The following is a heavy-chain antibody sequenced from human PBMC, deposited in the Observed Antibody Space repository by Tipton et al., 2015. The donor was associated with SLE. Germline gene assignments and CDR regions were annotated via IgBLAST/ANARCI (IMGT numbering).Heavy chain of an antibody. D-gene: IGHD6-19*01. CDR3: AREAGLPIAVAGTFDY. Sequence: SLRLSCAASGFTFSSYSMNWVRQAPGKGLEWVSSISSSSSYIYYADSVKGRFTISRDNAKNSLYLQMNSLRAEDTAVYYCAREAGLPIAVAGTFDYWGQGTLVTVSS. V-gene: IGHV3-21*01. J-gene: IGHJ4*02. CDR2: ISSSSSYI. CDR1: GFTFSSYS.